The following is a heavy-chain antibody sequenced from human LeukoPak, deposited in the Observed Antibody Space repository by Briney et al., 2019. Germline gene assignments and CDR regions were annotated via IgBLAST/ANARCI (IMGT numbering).Heavy chain of an antibody. V-gene: IGHV3-23*01. CDR3: AKESSSSWWGDDAFDI. CDR2: ISGSGGST. Sequence: SGGSPRLSCAASGFTFSSYAMSWVRQAPGKGLEWVSAISGSGGSTYYADSVKGRFTISRDNSKNTLYLQMNSLRAEDTAVYYCAKESSSSWWGDDAFDIWGQGTVVTVSS. CDR1: GFTFSSYA. D-gene: IGHD6-13*01. J-gene: IGHJ3*02.